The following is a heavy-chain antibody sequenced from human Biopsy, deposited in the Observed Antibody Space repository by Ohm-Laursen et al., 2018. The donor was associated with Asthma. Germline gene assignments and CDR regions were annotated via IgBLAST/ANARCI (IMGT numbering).Heavy chain of an antibody. Sequence: SETLSLTCTVSGGSISNSNYYWGWIRQSPGKGLESIGHVYYSGSTNYNPSLKSRVTISIDASKNQFSLKLTSVTAADTAVYYCARGVDRVTGLLDHFDSWGQGTPVTVSS. CDR2: VYYSGST. CDR3: ARGVDRVTGLLDHFDS. J-gene: IGHJ4*02. D-gene: IGHD2-21*02. V-gene: IGHV4-61*05. CDR1: GGSISNSNYY.